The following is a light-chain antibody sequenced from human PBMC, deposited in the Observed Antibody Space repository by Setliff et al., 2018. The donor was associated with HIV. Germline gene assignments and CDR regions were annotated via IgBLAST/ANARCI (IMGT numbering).Light chain of an antibody. Sequence: QSALTQPASVSGSPGQSITISCTGTSSDVGGYNYFSWYQQHPGKAPKLMIYEVNSRPSGVSDRFSGSKSGNTASLTISGLQAEDEADYYCSSYTSSSTLYVFGTGTKVTVL. J-gene: IGLJ1*01. CDR2: EVN. CDR3: SSYTSSSTLYV. CDR1: SSDVGGYNY. V-gene: IGLV2-14*01.